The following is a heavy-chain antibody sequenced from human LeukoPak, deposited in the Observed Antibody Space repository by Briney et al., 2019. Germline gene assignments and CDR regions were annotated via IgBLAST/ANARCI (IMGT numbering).Heavy chain of an antibody. Sequence: GASVKVSCKASGYTFTSYDINWVRQAPGQVLEWMGLINPDGGNTNYAQNFQGRVTLTGDTSTSTVYMELSSLRSEDTAIYYCARIRDGYNDAYDLWGQGTVVTVPS. J-gene: IGHJ3*01. CDR3: ARIRDGYNDAYDL. CDR1: GYTFTSYD. V-gene: IGHV1-46*01. D-gene: IGHD5-24*01. CDR2: INPDGGNT.